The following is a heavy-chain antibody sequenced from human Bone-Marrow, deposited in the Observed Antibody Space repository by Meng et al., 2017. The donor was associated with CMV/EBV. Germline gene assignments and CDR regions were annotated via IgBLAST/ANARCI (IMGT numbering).Heavy chain of an antibody. Sequence: GESLKISCVASGFTFNSYSMNWVRQAPGKGLEWVSSISSSSDRYYADSVKGRFTTSRDNAKNSRYLQMNSQRAEDTAVDNCARERGGDCSGGSCDTAFDIWGQGTMVTVSS. D-gene: IGHD2-15*01. V-gene: IGHV3-21*01. J-gene: IGHJ3*02. CDR3: ARERGGDCSGGSCDTAFDI. CDR1: GFTFNSYS. CDR2: ISSSSDR.